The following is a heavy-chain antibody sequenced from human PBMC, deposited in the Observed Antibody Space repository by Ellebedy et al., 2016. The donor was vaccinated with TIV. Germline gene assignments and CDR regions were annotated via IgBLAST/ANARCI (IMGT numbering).Heavy chain of an antibody. V-gene: IGHV4-34*01. CDR3: ARALNYYDSSGYYPKSFDY. CDR2: INHSGSP. J-gene: IGHJ4*02. CDR1: GGSFSGYY. D-gene: IGHD3-22*01. Sequence: SETLSLTCAVYGGSFSGYYWSWIRQPPGKGLEWIGEINHSGSPNYNPSLKSRVTISVDTSKNQFSLKLSSVTAADTAVYYCARALNYYDSSGYYPKSFDYWGQGTLVTVSS.